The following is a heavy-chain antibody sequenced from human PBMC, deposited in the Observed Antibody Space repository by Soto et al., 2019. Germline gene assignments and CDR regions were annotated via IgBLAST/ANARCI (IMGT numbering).Heavy chain of an antibody. CDR1: GYSISSGYY. CDR2: IYHSGST. Sequence: SETLSLTCAVSGYSISSGYYWGWLRQPPGKGLEWIGSIYHSGSTYYNPSLKSRVTISVDTSKNQFSLKLSSVTAADTAVYYCARRNLGATPDAFDIWGQGTMVTVSS. CDR3: ARRNLGATPDAFDI. J-gene: IGHJ3*02. D-gene: IGHD1-26*01. V-gene: IGHV4-38-2*01.